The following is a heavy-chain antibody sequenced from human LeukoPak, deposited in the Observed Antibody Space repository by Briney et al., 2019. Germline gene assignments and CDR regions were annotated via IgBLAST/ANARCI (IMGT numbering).Heavy chain of an antibody. Sequence: GGSLRLSCAASGFTFSSYSMNWVRQAPGKGREWVSSISSSSSYIYYADSVKGRFTISRDNAKNSLYLQMNSLRAEDTAVYYCARASHVDTARVGYWGQGTLVTVSS. V-gene: IGHV3-21*01. D-gene: IGHD5-18*01. J-gene: IGHJ4*02. CDR3: ARASHVDTARVGY. CDR2: ISSSSSYI. CDR1: GFTFSSYS.